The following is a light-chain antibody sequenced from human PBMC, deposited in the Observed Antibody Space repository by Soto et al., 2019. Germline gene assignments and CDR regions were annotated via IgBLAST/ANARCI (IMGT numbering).Light chain of an antibody. Sequence: QSAMTQPPSVSAAPGQRVTISRSGSSSNIGGNSVSWYQQLPGTAPKLLIYDDDKRPSGIPDRFSGSKSGTSATLGITGFQTGDEADYYCGSWDSSLSAYVFGTGTKLTVL. V-gene: IGLV1-51*01. CDR3: GSWDSSLSAYV. CDR2: DDD. J-gene: IGLJ1*01. CDR1: SSNIGGNS.